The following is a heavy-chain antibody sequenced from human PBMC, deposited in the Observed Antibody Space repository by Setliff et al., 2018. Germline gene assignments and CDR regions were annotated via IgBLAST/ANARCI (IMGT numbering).Heavy chain of an antibody. V-gene: IGHV4-61*09. CDR3: AREYVVISFVANTHSHYGMDV. CDR2: IYTSGTT. J-gene: IGHJ6*02. D-gene: IGHD3-16*01. CDR1: GASIGSGSHY. Sequence: SETLSLTCAVSGASIGSGSHYWSWIRQSAERGLEWIGHIYTSGTTDYSPSFKSRVSISADTSKNLVSLKLHSVTAADTAVYYCAREYVVISFVANTHSHYGMDVWGQGTTVTVSS.